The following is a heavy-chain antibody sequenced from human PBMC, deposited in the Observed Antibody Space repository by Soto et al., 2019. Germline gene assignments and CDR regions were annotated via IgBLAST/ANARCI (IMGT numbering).Heavy chain of an antibody. D-gene: IGHD3-10*01. CDR3: ANSSYGSGRT. Sequence: SETLSLTCTVSGGSISSYYWSWIRQPPGKGLEWIGCIYYSGSTNYNPSLKSRVTISVDTSKNQFSLKLSSVTAADTAVYYCANSSYGSGRTWGQGTLVTVSS. J-gene: IGHJ5*02. V-gene: IGHV4-59*08. CDR1: GGSISSYY. CDR2: IYYSGST.